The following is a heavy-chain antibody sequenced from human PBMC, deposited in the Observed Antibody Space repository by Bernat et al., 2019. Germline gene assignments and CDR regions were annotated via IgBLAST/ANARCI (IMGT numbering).Heavy chain of an antibody. CDR2: IYYSGST. V-gene: IGHV4-39*07. D-gene: IGHD6-19*01. CDR1: GGSISSSSYY. J-gene: IGHJ4*02. CDR3: ARAPGIYSRGWYYFDY. Sequence: QLQLQESGPGLVKPSETLSLTCTVSGGSISSSSYYWGWIRQPPGKGLEWIGSIYYSGSTYYNPSLKSRVTISVDTSKNQFSLKLSSVTAADTAVYYCARAPGIYSRGWYYFDYWGQGTLVTVSS.